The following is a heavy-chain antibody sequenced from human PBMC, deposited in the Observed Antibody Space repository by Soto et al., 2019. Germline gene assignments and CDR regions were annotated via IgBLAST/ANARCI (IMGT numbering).Heavy chain of an antibody. D-gene: IGHD3-22*01. V-gene: IGHV3-30*18. CDR1: GFTFSSYG. CDR3: AKDTYYHDSSGYYIFDY. CDR2: ISYDGTNE. Sequence: QVQLVESGGGVVQPGRSLRLSCAASGFTFSSYGMHWVRQAPGKGLEWVAVISYDGTNENYADSVKGRFTISRDNSKNTLQLQMNSLRADDTAVYYCAKDTYYHDSSGYYIFDYWGQGTLVTVSS. J-gene: IGHJ4*02.